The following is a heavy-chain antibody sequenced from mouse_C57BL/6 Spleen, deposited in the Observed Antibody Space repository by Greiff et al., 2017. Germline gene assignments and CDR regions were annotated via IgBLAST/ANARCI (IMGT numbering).Heavy chain of an antibody. Sequence: QVTLKECGPGILQPSQTLSLTCSFSGFSLSTFGMGVGWIRQPSGKGLEWLAHIWWDDDKYYNPALKSRLTISKDTSKNQVFLKIANVDTPDSATYYGARIASPRLLNTMDYWGQGTSVTGSS. J-gene: IGHJ4*01. CDR3: ARIASPRLLNTMDY. D-gene: IGHD2-10*01. V-gene: IGHV8-8*01. CDR1: GFSLSTFGMG. CDR2: IWWDDDK.